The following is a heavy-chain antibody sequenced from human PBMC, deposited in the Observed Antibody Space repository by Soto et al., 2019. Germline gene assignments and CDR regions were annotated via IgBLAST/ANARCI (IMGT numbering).Heavy chain of an antibody. CDR2: ISSSGNTI. J-gene: IGHJ4*02. D-gene: IGHD6-19*01. V-gene: IGHV3-48*03. CDR1: GFIFSSYE. CDR3: ARVMAANLRYFDY. Sequence: GGSLRLSCAASGFIFSSYEMNWVRQAPGKGLEWVSYISSSGNTIYYADSVKGRFTISRDDAKNSLYLQMNSLRAEDTAVYYCARVMAANLRYFDYWGQGTLVTVSS.